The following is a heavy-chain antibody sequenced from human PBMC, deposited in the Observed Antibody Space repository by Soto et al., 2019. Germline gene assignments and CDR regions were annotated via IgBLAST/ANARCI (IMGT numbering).Heavy chain of an antibody. Sequence: ASVKVSCKASGYTFTGYYMHWVRQAPGQGLEWMGWINPNSGGTNYAQKFQGWVTMTRDTSISTAYMELSRLRSDDTAVYYCARAPGGGYYSYYYYGMDVWGQGTTVTV. V-gene: IGHV1-2*04. CDR3: ARAPGGGYYSYYYYGMDV. CDR1: GYTFTGYY. CDR2: INPNSGGT. J-gene: IGHJ6*02. D-gene: IGHD3-3*01.